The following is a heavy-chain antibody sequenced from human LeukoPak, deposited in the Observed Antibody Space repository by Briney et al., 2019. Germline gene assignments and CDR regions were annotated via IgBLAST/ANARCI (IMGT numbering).Heavy chain of an antibody. CDR1: GYTFTSYD. CDR3: ARTVTYNKDDAFDI. V-gene: IGHV1-8*01. CDR2: MNPNSGNT. D-gene: IGHD4-17*01. J-gene: IGHJ3*02. Sequence: ASVKVSCKASGYTFTSYDINWVRQATGQGLEWMGWMNPNSGNTGYAQKFQGRVTMTRNTSISTAYMELSSLRSEDTAVYYCARTVTYNKDDAFDIWGQGTMVTVSS.